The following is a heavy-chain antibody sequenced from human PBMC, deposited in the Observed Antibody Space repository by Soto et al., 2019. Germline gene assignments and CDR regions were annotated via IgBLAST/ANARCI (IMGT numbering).Heavy chain of an antibody. CDR1: GVSVTSYT. D-gene: IGHD2-21*02. Sequence: SETLSLTCIFSGVSVTSYTWNWVRQPANKGLEWIGRVFSSVSATYNPSLKSRVSISMDTAEKRISLKLESVTAADARVYFCARDGMTTGDTWGPGTMVTVSS. V-gene: IGHV4-4*07. CDR3: ARDGMTTGDT. J-gene: IGHJ4*02. CDR2: VFSSVSA.